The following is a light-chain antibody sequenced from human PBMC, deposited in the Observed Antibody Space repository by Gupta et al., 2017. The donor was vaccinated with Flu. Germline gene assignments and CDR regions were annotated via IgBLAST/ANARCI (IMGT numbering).Light chain of an antibody. CDR3: QQYGNSPKT. CDR1: HRVRNNY. V-gene: IGKV3-20*01. CDR2: GAS. J-gene: IGKJ1*01. Sequence: GTMYLAPGERGTLSCWARHRVRNNYLAWYQQKPGQAPRLLIAGASNWANDIPDRFSGSGSGTEFTLTIRGLQPEDSAVYYCQQYGNSPKTFGQGTKVEIK.